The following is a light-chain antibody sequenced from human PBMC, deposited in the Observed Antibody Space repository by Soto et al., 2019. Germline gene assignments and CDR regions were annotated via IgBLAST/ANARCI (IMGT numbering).Light chain of an antibody. V-gene: IGKV3-20*01. J-gene: IGKJ4*01. CDR1: QSVSSSS. CDR2: GAS. Sequence: EIVLTQSPGTLSLSPGERVTLSCRASQSVSSSSLARYQQRPGQAPRLLISGASSRATGIPDRFSGSGSGTDFTLTISRLEPEDFAVYYCQQYGNSPLTFGGGTKVEIK. CDR3: QQYGNSPLT.